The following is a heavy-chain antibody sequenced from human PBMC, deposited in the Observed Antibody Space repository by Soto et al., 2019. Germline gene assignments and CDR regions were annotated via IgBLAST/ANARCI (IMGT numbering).Heavy chain of an antibody. J-gene: IGHJ5*02. CDR2: ISVYNGNT. D-gene: IGHD3-10*01. Sequence: QVQLVQSGAEVKKPGASVKVSCKTSGYTFTSYGISWVRQAPGQGLEWMGWISVYNGNTNYAQKLQGRVTMTTDTSTSTAYMELRSLRSDDTAVYYCARQALVRGVIIDGWFDPRGQGTLVTVSS. V-gene: IGHV1-18*01. CDR1: GYTFTSYG. CDR3: ARQALVRGVIIDGWFDP.